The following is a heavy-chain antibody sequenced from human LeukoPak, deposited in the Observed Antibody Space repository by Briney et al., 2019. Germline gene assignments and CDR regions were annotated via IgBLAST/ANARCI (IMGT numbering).Heavy chain of an antibody. D-gene: IGHD6-19*01. Sequence: GGSLRLSCAVSGFTFSSYWMSWVRQAPGKGLEWVANIKQDGSEKYYVDSVKGRFTISRGNAKNSLYLQMNSLRAEDTAVYYCARDRLAVAGPRLDYWGQGTLVTVSS. V-gene: IGHV3-7*01. CDR2: IKQDGSEK. J-gene: IGHJ4*02. CDR3: ARDRLAVAGPRLDY. CDR1: GFTFSSYW.